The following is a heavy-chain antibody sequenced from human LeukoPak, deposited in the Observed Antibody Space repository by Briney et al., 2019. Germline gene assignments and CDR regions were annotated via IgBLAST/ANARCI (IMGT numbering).Heavy chain of an antibody. CDR1: GGSISSHY. Sequence: PSEILSLTCTVSGGSISSHYWSWIRQPPGKGLEWIGYIYYSGSTNYNPSLKSRVTISVDTSKNQFSLKLSSVTAADTAVYYCARVGITGTTFDPWGQGTLVTVSS. V-gene: IGHV4-59*11. CDR2: IYYSGST. D-gene: IGHD1-7*01. CDR3: ARVGITGTTFDP. J-gene: IGHJ5*02.